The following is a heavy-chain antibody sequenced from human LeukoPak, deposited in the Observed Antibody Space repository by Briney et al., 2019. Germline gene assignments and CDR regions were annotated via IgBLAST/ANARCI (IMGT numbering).Heavy chain of an antibody. V-gene: IGHV1-18*01. D-gene: IGHD3-22*01. CDR3: ARDPKLNYYDSSGPVDY. CDR2: ISAYNGNT. CDR1: GYTFTSYG. Sequence: ASVKVSCKASGYTFTSYGINWVRQAPGQGLEWMGWISAYNGNTNYAQKLQGRVTMTTDTSTSTAYMELRSLRSDDTAVYYCARDPKLNYYDSSGPVDYWGQGTLVTVFS. J-gene: IGHJ4*02.